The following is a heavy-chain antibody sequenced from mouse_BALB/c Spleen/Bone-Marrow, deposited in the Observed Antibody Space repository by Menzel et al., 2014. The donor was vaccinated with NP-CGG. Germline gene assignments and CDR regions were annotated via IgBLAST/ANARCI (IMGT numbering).Heavy chain of an antibody. CDR2: INPSTGYT. V-gene: IGHV1-7*01. CDR3: ARTENYDAMDY. CDR1: GYTFTSYW. J-gene: IGHJ4*01. Sequence: SGAELAKPGASVKMSCKASGYTFTSYWMHWVKQRPGQGLEWIGYINPSTGYTEYNQKFKDKATLTADKSSSTAYMQLSSLTSEDSAVYYRARTENYDAMDYWGQGTSVTVSS.